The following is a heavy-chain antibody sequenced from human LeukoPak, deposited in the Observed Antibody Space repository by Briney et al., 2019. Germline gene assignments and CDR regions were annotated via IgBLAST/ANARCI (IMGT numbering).Heavy chain of an antibody. Sequence: SETLSLTCAVSGGSISSSNWWSWVRQPPGKGLEWIEEIYHSGSTNYNPSLKSRVTISVDKSKNQFSLKLSSVTAADTAVYYCASAVGYCSSTSCPPSHYYGMDVWGQGTTVTVSS. J-gene: IGHJ6*02. CDR3: ASAVGYCSSTSCPPSHYYGMDV. CDR1: GGSISSSNW. D-gene: IGHD2-2*01. CDR2: IYHSGST. V-gene: IGHV4-4*02.